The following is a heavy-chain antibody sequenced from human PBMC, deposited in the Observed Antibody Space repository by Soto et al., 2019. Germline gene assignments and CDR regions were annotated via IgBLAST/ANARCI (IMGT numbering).Heavy chain of an antibody. CDR1: GGSISSGGYY. Sequence: KPSETLSLTCTVSGGSISSGGYYWSWIRQHPGKGLEWIGYIYYSGSTYYNPSLKSRVTISVDTSKNQFSLKLSSVTAADTAVYYCARAGVRLGVVNFDYWGQGTLVTVSS. CDR3: ARAGVRLGVVNFDY. J-gene: IGHJ4*02. CDR2: IYYSGST. D-gene: IGHD3-3*01. V-gene: IGHV4-31*03.